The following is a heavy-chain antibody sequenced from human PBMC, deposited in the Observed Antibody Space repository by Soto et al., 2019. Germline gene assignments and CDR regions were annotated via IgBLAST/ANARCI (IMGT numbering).Heavy chain of an antibody. CDR3: ASGGLGIVVVPAAIKGGYFQH. CDR2: IIPIFGTA. Sequence: QVQLVQSGAEVKKPGSSVKVSCKASGDTFSSYAISWVRQAPGQGLEWMGGIIPIFGTANYAQKFQGRVTITADESTSTAYMELSSLRSEDTAVYYCASGGLGIVVVPAAIKGGYFQHWGQGTLVTVSS. V-gene: IGHV1-69*01. D-gene: IGHD2-2*02. J-gene: IGHJ1*01. CDR1: GDTFSSYA.